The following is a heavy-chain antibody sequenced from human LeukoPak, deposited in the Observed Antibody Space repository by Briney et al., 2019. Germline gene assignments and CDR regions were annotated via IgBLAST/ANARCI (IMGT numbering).Heavy chain of an antibody. D-gene: IGHD3-9*01. V-gene: IGHV3-53*01. CDR3: ARRDILTEYDY. CDR1: GFTVSSNY. J-gene: IGHJ4*02. CDR2: IYSGGTT. Sequence: GGSLRLSCAASGFTVSSNYMSWVRQAPGKGLEWVSVIYSGGTTYYADSVKGRFTISRDNSKNTLYLQMNSLRAEDTAVYYCARRDILTEYDYWGQGTLVTVSS.